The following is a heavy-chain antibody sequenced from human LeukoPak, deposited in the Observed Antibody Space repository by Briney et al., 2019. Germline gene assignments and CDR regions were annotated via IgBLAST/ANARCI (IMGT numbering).Heavy chain of an antibody. V-gene: IGHV4-31*03. CDR3: ARGVYGDYVVGFDY. CDR1: GGSISSGGYY. J-gene: IGHJ4*02. D-gene: IGHD4-17*01. Sequence: SETLSLTCTVSGGSISSGGYYWSWIRQHPGKGLEWIGYIYYSGSTYYNPSLKSRVTISVDTSKNQFSLKLSSVTAADTAVYYCARGVYGDYVVGFDYWGQGTLVTVSS. CDR2: IYYSGST.